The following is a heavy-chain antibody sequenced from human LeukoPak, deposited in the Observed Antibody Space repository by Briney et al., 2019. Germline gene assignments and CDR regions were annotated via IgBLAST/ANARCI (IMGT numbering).Heavy chain of an antibody. V-gene: IGHV3-23*01. J-gene: IGHJ5*02. CDR1: GFTFSSYA. CDR2: ICGSGGST. CDR3: AKDLEDYDFWSGDR. D-gene: IGHD3-3*01. Sequence: GGSLRLSCAASGFTFSSYAMSWVRQAPGKGLEWVSAICGSGGSTYYADSVKGRFTISRDNSKNTLYLQMNSLRAEDTAVYYSAKDLEDYDFWSGDRWGQGTLVTVSS.